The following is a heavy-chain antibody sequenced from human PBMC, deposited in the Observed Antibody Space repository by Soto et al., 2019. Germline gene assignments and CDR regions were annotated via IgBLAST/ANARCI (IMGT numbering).Heavy chain of an antibody. J-gene: IGHJ4*02. D-gene: IGHD3-9*01. CDR1: GFSFNNAW. Sequence: EVQLVESGGGLVKPGGSLRLSCAASGFSFNNAWMNWVRQAPGKGLEWVGRIRSKADGGTTDYAAPVKDRFTISRDDSKNTLHLQMNSLKTEDTAVYYCTREPDYMNYFEHWGQGTLVTVSS. CDR3: TREPDYMNYFEH. CDR2: IRSKADGGTT. V-gene: IGHV3-15*07.